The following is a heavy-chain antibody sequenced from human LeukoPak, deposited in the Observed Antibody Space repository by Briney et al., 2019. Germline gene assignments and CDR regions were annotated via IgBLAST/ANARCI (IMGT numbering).Heavy chain of an antibody. D-gene: IGHD1-26*01. V-gene: IGHV4-39*02. J-gene: IGHJ6*02. CDR2: IYYSGST. CDR3: ARDGKELLSDYGMDV. Sequence: PSETLSLTCTVSGGSISSNSYYWGWIRQPPGKGLEWIGTIYYSGSTYYNPSLKSRVTISVDTSKNQFSLKLTSVTAADTAVYYCARDGKELLSDYGMDVWGQGTTVTVSS. CDR1: GGSISSNSYY.